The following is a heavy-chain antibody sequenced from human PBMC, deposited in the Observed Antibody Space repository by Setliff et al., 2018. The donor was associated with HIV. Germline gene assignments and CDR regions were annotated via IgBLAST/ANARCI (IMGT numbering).Heavy chain of an antibody. D-gene: IGHD3-22*01. CDR2: IYYSEST. J-gene: IGHJ4*02. Sequence: NPSETLSLTCTVSGGSISTSSYYWAWIRQPPGKGLEWIGNIYYSESTYYNPSLKSRVTISVDTSKNQFSLKLNSVTAADTAVYYCARAPYTYHYDSSGYHYVWYFDSWGQGNLVTVSS. V-gene: IGHV4-39*07. CDR1: GGSISTSSYY. CDR3: ARAPYTYHYDSSGYHYVWYFDS.